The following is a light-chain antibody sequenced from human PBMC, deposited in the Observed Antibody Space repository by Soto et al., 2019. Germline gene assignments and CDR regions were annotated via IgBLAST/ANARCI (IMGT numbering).Light chain of an antibody. CDR1: QNVRSNN. J-gene: IGKJ2*01. V-gene: IGKV3-20*01. CDR2: GAT. CDR3: QQYGDLPRT. Sequence: EIVLTQSPGTLSLSPGERATLSCRASQNVRSNNVAWYHHKPDQVPRLLVYGATHRATGIPERFSGSASGTDFSLTISRVEPEDFAVYYCQQYGDLPRTFGQGTKVEIK.